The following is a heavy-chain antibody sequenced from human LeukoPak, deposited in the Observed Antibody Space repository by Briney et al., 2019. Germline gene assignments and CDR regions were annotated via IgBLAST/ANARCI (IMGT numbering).Heavy chain of an antibody. Sequence: PGGSLRLSCAASGFTFSSYAMSWVRQAPGKGLEWVSDISGSGDNTYYADSVKGRFTISRDNSKNTLYVQVNSLGTEDTAAYYCAKGSYYGSSGSFYFDYWGQGTLVTVSS. J-gene: IGHJ4*02. CDR3: AKGSYYGSSGSFYFDY. CDR2: ISGSGDNT. D-gene: IGHD3-22*01. CDR1: GFTFSSYA. V-gene: IGHV3-23*01.